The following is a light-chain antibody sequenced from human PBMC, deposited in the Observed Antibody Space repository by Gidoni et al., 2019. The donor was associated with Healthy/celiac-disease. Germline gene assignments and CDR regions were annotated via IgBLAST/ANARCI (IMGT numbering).Light chain of an antibody. CDR1: QSIISY. Sequence: DIQMTQSPSSLSASVGDRVTITCRASQSIISYLNWYQQKPGKAPKLLIYAASSLQSGVPSRFSCSGSGTEFTLTISSLQPEDFATYYCQQSYSTPPRTFGQGTKVEIK. CDR3: QQSYSTPPRT. J-gene: IGKJ1*01. CDR2: AAS. V-gene: IGKV1-39*01.